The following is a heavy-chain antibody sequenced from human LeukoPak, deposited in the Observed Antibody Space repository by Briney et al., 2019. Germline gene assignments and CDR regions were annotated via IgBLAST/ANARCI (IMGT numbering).Heavy chain of an antibody. V-gene: IGHV3-13*04. J-gene: IGHJ3*01. Sequence: GGSLRLSCAASGFTFSSYDMHWARQATGKGLEWVSAIGTAGDTYYAGSVKGRFTISRENGKNALYLQMNSLRVGDTAVYYCTRGSPATLWGQGTMVTVSS. CDR3: TRGSPATL. CDR1: GFTFSSYD. CDR2: IGTAGDT. D-gene: IGHD2-15*01.